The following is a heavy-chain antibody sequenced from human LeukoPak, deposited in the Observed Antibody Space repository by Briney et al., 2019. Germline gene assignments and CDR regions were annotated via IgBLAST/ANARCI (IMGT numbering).Heavy chain of an antibody. J-gene: IGHJ6*04. Sequence: ASVKVSFKASGYTFTGYDINWVRQAPGQGPEWMGWMNPNSGNTGYAQKFQGRVTMTRNTSISTAYMELSSLRSEDTAVYYCARELKYYDFWSGSEGLDVWGKGTTVTVSS. CDR2: MNPNSGNT. CDR3: ARELKYYDFWSGSEGLDV. V-gene: IGHV1-8*01. CDR1: GYTFTGYD. D-gene: IGHD3-3*01.